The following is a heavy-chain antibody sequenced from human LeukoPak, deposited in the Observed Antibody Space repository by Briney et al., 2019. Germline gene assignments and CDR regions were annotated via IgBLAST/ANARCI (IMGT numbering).Heavy chain of an antibody. CDR2: VYLGGST. Sequence: SETLSLTCNVSGVSFNYYYWSWTRQPAGKGLEWIGRVYLGGSTNYNPSLKSRVMMSLDKANNQFSLRLSSVTAADTATYYCARDHCDDAACYPFDRWGQGTLVTVSS. CDR3: ARDHCDDAACYPFDR. D-gene: IGHD2-21*01. V-gene: IGHV4-4*07. J-gene: IGHJ4*02. CDR1: GVSFNYYY.